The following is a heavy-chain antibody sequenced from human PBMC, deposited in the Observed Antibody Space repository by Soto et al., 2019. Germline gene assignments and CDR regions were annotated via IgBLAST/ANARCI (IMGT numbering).Heavy chain of an antibody. D-gene: IGHD3-10*01. Sequence: QVQLVQSGPEVKNPGASVRVSCVASGYAFTSYGVNWVRQAPGQGLEWMGWIAPHSGRTTYLPKFQGRVTMTAAVSTNTAYIAVRSLKSDDTGTYFCVRAATGSYHSACWGQGTVVTVAS. CDR3: VRAATGSYHSAC. V-gene: IGHV1-18*04. CDR2: IAPHSGRT. J-gene: IGHJ4*02. CDR1: GYAFTSYG.